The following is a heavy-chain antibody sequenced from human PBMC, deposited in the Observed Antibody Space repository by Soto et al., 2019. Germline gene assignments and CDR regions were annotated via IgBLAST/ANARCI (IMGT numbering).Heavy chain of an antibody. J-gene: IGHJ6*02. D-gene: IGHD2-15*01. CDR1: GGSISSYY. Sequence: QVQLQESGPGLVKPSETLSLTCTVSGGSISSYYWSWIRQPPGKGLEWIGYIYYSGSTNYNPSLKSRVTISVDTSKNQCSLTLSSVTAADTAVYYCASGGMVVAEEYYYGMDVWGQGTTVTVSS. CDR3: ASGGMVVAEEYYYGMDV. CDR2: IYYSGST. V-gene: IGHV4-59*01.